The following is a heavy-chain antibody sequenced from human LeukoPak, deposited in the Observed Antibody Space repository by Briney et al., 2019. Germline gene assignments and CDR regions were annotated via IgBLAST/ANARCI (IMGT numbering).Heavy chain of an antibody. CDR1: GFTFSDAW. Sequence: GGSLRLSCAASGFTFSDAWMCWVRQAPGKGLEWVGHIKSNTFGGTTDYAAPVKGRFTISRDDSKNTLFLLMDSLKTEDTAVYYCSTEFYGSANFNFWGQGTLVTVSS. V-gene: IGHV3-15*01. CDR3: STEFYGSANFNF. CDR2: IKSNTFGGTT. D-gene: IGHD3-10*01. J-gene: IGHJ4*02.